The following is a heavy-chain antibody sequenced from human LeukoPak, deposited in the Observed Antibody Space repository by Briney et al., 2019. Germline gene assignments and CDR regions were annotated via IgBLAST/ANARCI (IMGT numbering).Heavy chain of an antibody. CDR3: ATRYYTKEGPNWFDP. D-gene: IGHD3-3*01. V-gene: IGHV3-23*01. Sequence: GGSLRLSCAASGFTFSTYAMSWVRQAPGKGLEWVSAISGSGGSTYYADSVKGRFTISRDNSKNTLYLQMNSLRAEDTAVYYCATRYYTKEGPNWFDPWGQGTLVTVSS. J-gene: IGHJ5*02. CDR2: ISGSGGST. CDR1: GFTFSTYA.